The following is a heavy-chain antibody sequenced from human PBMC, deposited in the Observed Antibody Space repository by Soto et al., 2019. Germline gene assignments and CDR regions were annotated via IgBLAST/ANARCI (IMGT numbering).Heavy chain of an antibody. J-gene: IGHJ6*03. D-gene: IGHD1-1*01. CDR3: AREGGTEYYYYYYYMDV. CDR2: IRKKPNSYST. V-gene: IGHV3-72*01. Sequence: PGGSLRLSCAASGFTFSDHYMDWVRQAPGKGLEWVGRIRKKPNSYSTEYAASVKGRFTISRDNSKNSLFLQMNSLKAEDTAVYYCAREGGTEYYYYYYYMDVWGKGTTVTVSS. CDR1: GFTFSDHY.